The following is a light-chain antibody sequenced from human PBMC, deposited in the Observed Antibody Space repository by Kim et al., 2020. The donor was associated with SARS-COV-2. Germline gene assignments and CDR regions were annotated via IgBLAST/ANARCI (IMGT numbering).Light chain of an antibody. Sequence: QSVLTQPPSASGSPGQSVTISCTGTSSDVGGFDFVSWYQQQPGKAPKLMIYEVSKRPSGVPDRFSGSKSGSTASLTVSGLQAEDEADYYCSSYVGSNNYVFGTGTKVTVL. J-gene: IGLJ1*01. CDR2: EVS. CDR1: SSDVGGFDF. CDR3: SSYVGSNNYV. V-gene: IGLV2-8*01.